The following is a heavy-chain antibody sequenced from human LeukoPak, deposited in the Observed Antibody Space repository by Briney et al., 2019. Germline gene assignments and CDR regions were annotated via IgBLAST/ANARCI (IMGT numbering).Heavy chain of an antibody. CDR3: ARDSEGSSTNDYYGMDV. Sequence: SETLSLTCIVSGGSISSGGYYWSWIRQHPGKGLEWIGYIYYSGSTYYNPSLKSRVTISVDTSKNQFSLKLSSVTAADTAVYYCARDSEGSSTNDYYGMDVWGQGTTVTVSS. V-gene: IGHV4-31*03. CDR2: IYYSGST. CDR1: GGSISSGGYY. D-gene: IGHD2-2*01. J-gene: IGHJ6*02.